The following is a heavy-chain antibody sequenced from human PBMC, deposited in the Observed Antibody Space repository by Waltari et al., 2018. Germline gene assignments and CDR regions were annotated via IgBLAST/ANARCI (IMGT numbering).Heavy chain of an antibody. V-gene: IGHV3-48*03. J-gene: IGHJ4*02. Sequence: EVQLVESGGGLVQPGGSLRLSCAASGFTFSSYEMNWVRQAPGKGLEWVSYISSSGSTIYYADSVKGRFTSSRDNAKNSLYLQMNSLRAEDTAVYYCASGGRITMIVDGDYWGQGTPVTVSS. CDR1: GFTFSSYE. D-gene: IGHD3-22*01. CDR3: ASGGRITMIVDGDY. CDR2: ISSSGSTI.